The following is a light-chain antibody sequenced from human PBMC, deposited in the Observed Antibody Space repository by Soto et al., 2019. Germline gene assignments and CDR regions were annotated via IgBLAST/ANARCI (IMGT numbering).Light chain of an antibody. V-gene: IGLV1-44*01. CDR1: SSNIGRNY. CDR2: STN. J-gene: IGLJ2*01. CDR3: ATWDDSVTGVV. Sequence: QSVLTQQPSASGTPGQRVTISCSGSSSNIGRNYVTWYQQVPGTAPKLLIYSTNQRPSGVPDRFSGSKSGTSASLAISGLQSEDEADYHCATWDDSVTGVVFGGGTKLTVL.